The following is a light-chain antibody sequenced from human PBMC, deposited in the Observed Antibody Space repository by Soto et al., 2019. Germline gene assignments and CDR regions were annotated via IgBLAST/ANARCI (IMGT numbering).Light chain of an antibody. CDR1: SSDVGGYNY. CDR2: DVS. J-gene: IGLJ1*01. V-gene: IGLV2-14*01. Sequence: QSALTQPASVSGSPGQSITISCTGTSSDVGGYNYVSWYQQHPGKAPKLMIYDVSNRPSGVSNRFSGSKSGNTASLTISGLQAEDEADYYCSSYTSSTPDFGTGTKRTVL. CDR3: SSYTSSTPD.